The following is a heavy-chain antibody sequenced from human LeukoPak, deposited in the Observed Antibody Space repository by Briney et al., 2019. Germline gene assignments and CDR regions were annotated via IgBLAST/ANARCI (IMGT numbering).Heavy chain of an antibody. CDR3: ARVLDYDHVWGSFDP. D-gene: IGHD3-16*01. V-gene: IGHV1-46*01. CDR2: INPSGGST. J-gene: IGHJ5*02. Sequence: GASVKVSCKASGYTFTSYYMHWVRQAPGQGLEWMGIINPSGGSTSYAQKFQGRVTMTRDMSTSTAYMELSSLRSEDTAVYYCARVLDYDHVWGSFDPWGQGTLVTVSS. CDR1: GYTFTSYY.